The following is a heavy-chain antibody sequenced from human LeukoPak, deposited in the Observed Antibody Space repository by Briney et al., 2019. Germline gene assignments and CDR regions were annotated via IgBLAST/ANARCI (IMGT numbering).Heavy chain of an antibody. J-gene: IGHJ6*03. CDR2: INPNSGGT. D-gene: IGHD6-6*01. Sequence: ASVKVSCKASGYTFTGYYMHWVRQAPGQGLEWMGWINPNSGGTNYAQKFQGRVTMTRDTSISTAYMELSRLRSDDTAVYYCARGGSSSSILYYYYYMDVWGKGTTVTVSS. CDR1: GYTFTGYY. CDR3: ARGGSSSSILYYYYYMDV. V-gene: IGHV1-2*02.